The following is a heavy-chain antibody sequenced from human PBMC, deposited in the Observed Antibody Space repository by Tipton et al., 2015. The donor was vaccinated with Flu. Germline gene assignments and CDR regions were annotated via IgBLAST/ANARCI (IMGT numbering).Heavy chain of an antibody. J-gene: IGHJ6*02. CDR2: IKQDGSEN. CDR3: ARGPQVPVWPYYHGMDV. V-gene: IGHV3-7*01. CDR1: GFIFSSYW. Sequence: SLRLSCAASGFIFSSYWMSWVRQAPGKGLQWVANIKQDGSENHYVDSVKGRFTISRDNAKNSLYLQMNSLTAEDTAMYYCARGPQVPVWPYYHGMDVWGQGTTVTVSS. D-gene: IGHD2-2*01.